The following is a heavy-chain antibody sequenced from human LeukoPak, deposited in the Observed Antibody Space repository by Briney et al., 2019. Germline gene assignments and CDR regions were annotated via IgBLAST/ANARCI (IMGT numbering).Heavy chain of an antibody. Sequence: GGSLRLSCAASGFILSSYWMDWVRHAAGKGLVWVSRINSDGSSTTYADSVKGRFPISRDNAKNTLYLQMNSLRVEDTAVYYCVGDLAYREDSWGQGTLVTVSP. V-gene: IGHV3-74*01. CDR3: VGDLAYREDS. CDR2: INSDGSST. J-gene: IGHJ5*01. CDR1: GFILSSYW.